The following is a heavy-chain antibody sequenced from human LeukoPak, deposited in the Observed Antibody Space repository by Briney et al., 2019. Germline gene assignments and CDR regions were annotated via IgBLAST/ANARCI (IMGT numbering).Heavy chain of an antibody. V-gene: IGHV4-39*07. CDR2: IYYSGST. Sequence: PSETLSLTCTVSGSSISNYYWGWIRQAPGKGLEWIGSIYYSGSTYYNPSLKSRVTISVDTSKNQFSLKLSSVTAADTAVYYCARDRDTYFDYWGQGTLVTVSS. CDR1: GSSISNYY. J-gene: IGHJ4*02. CDR3: ARDRDTYFDY. D-gene: IGHD5-18*01.